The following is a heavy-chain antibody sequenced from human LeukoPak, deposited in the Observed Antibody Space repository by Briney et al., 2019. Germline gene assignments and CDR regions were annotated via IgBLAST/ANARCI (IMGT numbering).Heavy chain of an antibody. J-gene: IGHJ4*02. CDR1: GGSISSGDYY. CDR3: ARVVRGYSYGLGFDY. CDR2: IYYSGST. V-gene: IGHV4-30-4*01. D-gene: IGHD5-18*01. Sequence: SQTLSLTCTVSGGSISSGDYYWSWIRQPPGKGLEWIGHIYYSGSTYYNPSLKSRVTISVDTSKNQFSLKLSSVTAADTAAYYCARVVRGYSYGLGFDYWGQGTLVTVSS.